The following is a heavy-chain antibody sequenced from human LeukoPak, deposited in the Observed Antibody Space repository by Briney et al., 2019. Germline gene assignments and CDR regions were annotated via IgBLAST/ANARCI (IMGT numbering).Heavy chain of an antibody. CDR1: GYFITSGYY. CDR3: ARENTWALRAYCGGDCYDAFDI. V-gene: IGHV4-38-2*02. D-gene: IGHD2-21*01. CDR2: MYHSGST. J-gene: IGHJ3*02. Sequence: SETLSLTCAVSGYFITSGYYWGWIRQPPGKGLEWIGIMYHSGSTYYNSYLKSRVTISVDTSKNQFSLMLSSVTAADTAVYYCARENTWALRAYCGGDCYDAFDIWGQGTMVTVSS.